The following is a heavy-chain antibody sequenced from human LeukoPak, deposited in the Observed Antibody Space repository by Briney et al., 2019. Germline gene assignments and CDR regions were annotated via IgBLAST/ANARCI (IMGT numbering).Heavy chain of an antibody. CDR3: ARGWQYQLLNCFDP. J-gene: IGHJ5*02. CDR1: GGSISNYY. V-gene: IGHV4-59*01. Sequence: PSETLSLTCTVSGGSISNYYWTWIRQTPGKGLEWIGSIYYSGSTYYNPSLKSRVTMSMDTSRNHFSLNLKSVTAADSAFYYCARGWQYQLLNCFDPWGQGTLVTVSS. CDR2: IYYSGST. D-gene: IGHD2-2*01.